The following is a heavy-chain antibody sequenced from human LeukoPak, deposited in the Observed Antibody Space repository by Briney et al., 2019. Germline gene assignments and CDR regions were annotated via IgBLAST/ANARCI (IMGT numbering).Heavy chain of an antibody. V-gene: IGHV3-74*01. D-gene: IGHD7-27*01. CDR2: INSDASNT. J-gene: IGHJ3*02. Sequence: PGGSLRLSCAASGFTFSSYWMHWVRQAPGKGLVWVSRINSDASNTNYADSVKGRFTISRDNAKNALYLQMNSLRTEDTAVYYCASVTVLGKRNAFDNWGQGIMVAVSS. CDR3: ASVTVLGKRNAFDN. CDR1: GFTFSSYW.